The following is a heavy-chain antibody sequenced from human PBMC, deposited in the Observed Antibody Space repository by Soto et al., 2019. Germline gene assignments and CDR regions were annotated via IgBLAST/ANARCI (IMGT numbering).Heavy chain of an antibody. CDR2: IYYSGST. CDR3: ARVKGEVNFWSDYNWFDP. Sequence: SETLSLTCTVSGGSISSGGYYWSWIRQHPGKGLEWIGYIYYSGSTYYNPSLKSRVTISVDTSKNQFSLKLSSVTAADTAVYYCARVKGEVNFWSDYNWFDPWGQGTLVTVSS. D-gene: IGHD3-3*01. V-gene: IGHV4-31*03. CDR1: GGSISSGGYY. J-gene: IGHJ5*02.